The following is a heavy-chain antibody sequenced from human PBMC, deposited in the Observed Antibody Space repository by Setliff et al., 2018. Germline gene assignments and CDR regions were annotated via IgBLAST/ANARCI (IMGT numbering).Heavy chain of an antibody. CDR2: INPNSGGT. CDR3: ARVRSSSWLVVNWFDP. CDR1: GYTFTGYY. V-gene: IGHV1-2*06. Sequence: ASVKVSCKASGYTFTGYYMHWVRQAPGHGLEWMGRINPNSGGTNYAQKFQGRVTMTRDTSISTAYMELSRLRSDDTAVYYCARVRSSSWLVVNWFDPWGQGTLVTVSS. D-gene: IGHD6-13*01. J-gene: IGHJ5*02.